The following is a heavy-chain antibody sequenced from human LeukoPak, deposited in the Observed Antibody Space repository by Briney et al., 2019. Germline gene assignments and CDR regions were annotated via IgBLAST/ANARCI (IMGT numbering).Heavy chain of an antibody. CDR1: GGSISSGGYS. CDR2: IYYSGST. Sequence: PSETLSLTCAVSGGSISSGGYSWSWIRQPPGKGLEWIGYIYYSGSTYYNPSLRSRVTISVDTSKNQFSLKLSFVTAADTAVYYCARGRLARGHYFDYWGQGTLVTVSS. J-gene: IGHJ4*02. V-gene: IGHV4-30-4*07. D-gene: IGHD3-10*01. CDR3: ARGRLARGHYFDY.